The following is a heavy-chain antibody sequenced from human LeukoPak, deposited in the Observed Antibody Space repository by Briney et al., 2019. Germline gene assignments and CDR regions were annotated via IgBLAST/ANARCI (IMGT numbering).Heavy chain of an antibody. Sequence: ASVKVSCKASGYTFTSYDINWVRQATGQGLEWMGWMNPNSGNTGYAQKFQGRVTMTRNTSISTAYMELSSLRSEDTAMYHCARDRTYPWGALGIWGQGTVVTVSS. J-gene: IGHJ3*02. CDR2: MNPNSGNT. V-gene: IGHV1-8*01. CDR1: GYTFTSYD. CDR3: ARDRTYPWGALGI. D-gene: IGHD7-27*01.